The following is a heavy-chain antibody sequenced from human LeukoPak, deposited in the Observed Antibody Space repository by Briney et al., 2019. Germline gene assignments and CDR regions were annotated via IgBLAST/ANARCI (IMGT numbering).Heavy chain of an antibody. CDR1: GGSFSGYY. CDR2: INHSGST. V-gene: IGHV4-34*01. Sequence: SETLCLTCAVYGGSFSGYYWSWIRQPPGKGLEWIGEINHSGSTNYNPSLKSRVTISVDTSKNQFSLKLSSVTAADTAVYYCARARMVVVPAAIRPNWFDPWGQGPLVPVS. D-gene: IGHD2-2*02. J-gene: IGHJ5*02. CDR3: ARARMVVVPAAIRPNWFDP.